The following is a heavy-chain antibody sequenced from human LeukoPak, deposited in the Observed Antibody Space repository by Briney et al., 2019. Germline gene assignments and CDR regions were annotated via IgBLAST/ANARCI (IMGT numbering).Heavy chain of an antibody. CDR2: ISSRSAFI. CDR3: ARDAYYYDSSEPYIYYSYYYYMDV. J-gene: IGHJ6*03. D-gene: IGHD3-22*01. V-gene: IGHV3-48*01. CDR1: GFTLSSYS. Sequence: PGGSLRLSCEASGFTLSSYSMNWVRQAPGKGLEWLSYISSRSAFIYYADSVKGRFTISRDNANNSLYLQMNSLSPEDTAVYYCARDAYYYDSSEPYIYYSYYYYMDVWGKGTPVTVSS.